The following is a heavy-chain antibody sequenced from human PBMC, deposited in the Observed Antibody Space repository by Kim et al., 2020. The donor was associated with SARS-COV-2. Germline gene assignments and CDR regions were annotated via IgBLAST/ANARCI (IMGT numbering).Heavy chain of an antibody. CDR2: IIGNGGDT. CDR1: GFAFSTYA. J-gene: IGHJ4*02. D-gene: IGHD3-10*01. CDR3: AKDYYGSAPLFDY. V-gene: IGHV3-23*01. Sequence: GGSLRLSCAASGFAFSTYAMSWVRQAPGKGLEWVSMIIGNGGDTFYADSVKGRFTISRDNSRNTVYMQMNSLRVEDPAVYYCAKDYYGSAPLFDYWGQGTLVTVSS.